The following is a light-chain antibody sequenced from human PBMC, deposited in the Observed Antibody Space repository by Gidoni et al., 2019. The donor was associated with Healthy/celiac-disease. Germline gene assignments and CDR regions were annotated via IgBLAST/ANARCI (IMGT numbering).Light chain of an antibody. CDR3: QQYYSTPDT. CDR1: QSVLYSSNNQNY. V-gene: IGKV4-1*01. Sequence: DIVMTQSPDTLAVSLGERATINCKSSQSVLYSSNNQNYLAWYQQKPGPPPKLLIYWASTRESGVPDRFSGSGSGTDFTLTISSLQAEDVTVYYCQQYYSTPDTFGQGTKLEIK. J-gene: IGKJ2*01. CDR2: WAS.